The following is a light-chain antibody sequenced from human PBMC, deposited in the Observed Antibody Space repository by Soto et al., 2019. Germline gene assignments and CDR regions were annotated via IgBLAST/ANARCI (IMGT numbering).Light chain of an antibody. Sequence: EIVMTQSPATLSVSPGESATLSCRASESIRSYLAWYQQKPGQAPRLLIYGASTRATGIPDRFSGSGSGTDFTLNISSLQPEEFAVYYCQQYNDWPPLTFGGGTKVEIK. J-gene: IGKJ4*01. CDR1: ESIRSY. CDR2: GAS. CDR3: QQYNDWPPLT. V-gene: IGKV3D-15*01.